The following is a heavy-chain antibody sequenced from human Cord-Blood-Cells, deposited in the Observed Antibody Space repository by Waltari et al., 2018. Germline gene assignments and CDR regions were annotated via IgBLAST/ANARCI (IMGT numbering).Heavy chain of an antibody. J-gene: IGHJ5*02. CDR3: ARDSTNDFWSGYYTNWFDP. CDR1: GFTFSSYG. V-gene: IGHV3-33*01. D-gene: IGHD3-3*01. CDR2: IWYDGSNK. Sequence: QVQLVESGGGVVQPGRSLRLSCAASGFTFSSYGMHWARQAPGKGLEWVAVIWYDGSNKYDADSVKGRFTISRDNSKNTLYLQMNSLRAEDTAVYYCARDSTNDFWSGYYTNWFDPWGQGTLVTVSS.